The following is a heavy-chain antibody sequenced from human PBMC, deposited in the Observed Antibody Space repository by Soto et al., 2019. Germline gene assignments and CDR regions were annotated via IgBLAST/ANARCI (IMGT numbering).Heavy chain of an antibody. CDR1: GATFSSYA. CDR2: IIPIFGTA. V-gene: IGHV1-69*12. J-gene: IGHJ6*02. D-gene: IGHD5-12*01. Sequence: QVQLVQSGAEVKKPGSSVKVSSKASGATFSSYAISWVRQAPGQGLEWMGGIIPIFGTANYAQKFQGRVTITADESTSTAYMELSSLRSEDTAVYYCASSVAKYYYYGMDVWGQGTTVTVSS. CDR3: ASSVAKYYYYGMDV.